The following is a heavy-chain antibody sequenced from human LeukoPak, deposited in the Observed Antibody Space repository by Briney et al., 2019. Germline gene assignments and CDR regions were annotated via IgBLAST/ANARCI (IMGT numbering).Heavy chain of an antibody. CDR3: ARDRGYDFDY. D-gene: IGHD5-12*01. CDR1: GGSFSSSSYF. V-gene: IGHV4-39*07. CDR2: IYYSGST. J-gene: IGHJ4*02. Sequence: SETLSLTCTVSGGSFSSSSYFWGWIRQPPGKGLEWIGSIYYSGSTYYNPSLKSRVTISVATSKNQFSLKLSSVTAADTAVYYCARDRGYDFDYWGQGTLVTVSS.